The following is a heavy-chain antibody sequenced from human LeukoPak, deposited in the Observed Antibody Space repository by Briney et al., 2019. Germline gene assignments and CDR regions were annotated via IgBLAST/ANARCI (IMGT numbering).Heavy chain of an antibody. J-gene: IGHJ5*02. Sequence: SVKVSCKASGGTFSSYTISWVRQAPGQGLEWMGRIIPILGIANYAQKFQGRVTITADKSTSTAYMELSSLRPEDTAVYYCVRDPTGWEGGDRWGQGTLVTVSS. CDR3: VRDPTGWEGGDR. CDR2: IIPILGIA. V-gene: IGHV1-69*04. CDR1: GGTFSSYT. D-gene: IGHD1-14*01.